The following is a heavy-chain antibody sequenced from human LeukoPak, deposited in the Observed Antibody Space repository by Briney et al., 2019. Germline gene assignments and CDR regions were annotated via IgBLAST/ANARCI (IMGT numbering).Heavy chain of an antibody. CDR2: IRYDGSNK. V-gene: IGHV3-30*02. CDR1: GFTFSSYG. Sequence: GGSLRLSCAASGFTFSSYGMHWVRQAPGKGLEWVAFIRYDGSNKYYADSVKGRFTISRDNSKNTLYLQMNSLRAEDTAVYYCAKGHPPDWLRPHRFDYWGQGTLVTVSS. D-gene: IGHD3-9*01. J-gene: IGHJ4*02. CDR3: AKGHPPDWLRPHRFDY.